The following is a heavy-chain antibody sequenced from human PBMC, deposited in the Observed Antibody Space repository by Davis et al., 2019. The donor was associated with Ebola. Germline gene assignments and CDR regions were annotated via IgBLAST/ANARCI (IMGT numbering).Heavy chain of an antibody. V-gene: IGHV1-3*01. Sequence: ASVKVSCKASGYTFTSYAMHWVRQAPGQRLEWMGWINAGNGNTKYSQKFQGRVTITRDTSASTAYMELSSLRSEDTAVYYCARGITMVRSDVWFDYWGQGTLVTVSS. J-gene: IGHJ4*02. CDR3: ARGITMVRSDVWFDY. D-gene: IGHD3-10*01. CDR1: GYTFTSYA. CDR2: INAGNGNT.